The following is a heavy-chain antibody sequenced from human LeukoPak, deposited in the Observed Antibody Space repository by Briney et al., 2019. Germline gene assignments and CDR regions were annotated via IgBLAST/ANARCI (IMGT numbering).Heavy chain of an antibody. CDR3: ARDSGYCSSTSCPTYYYYGMDV. V-gene: IGHV3-53*01. J-gene: IGHJ6*02. D-gene: IGHD2-2*01. Sequence: GGSLRLSCAASGFTVGSTYMHWVRQAPGKGLEWVSVIYSGGTTYYADSVKGRFTISRDHSKNTLYLQMSSLRAEDTAVYYCARDSGYCSSTSCPTYYYYGMDVWGQGTTVTVSS. CDR1: GFTVGSTY. CDR2: IYSGGTT.